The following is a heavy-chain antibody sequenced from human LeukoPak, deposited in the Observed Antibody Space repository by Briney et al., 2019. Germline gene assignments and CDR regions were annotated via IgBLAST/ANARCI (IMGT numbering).Heavy chain of an antibody. D-gene: IGHD3-3*01. Sequence: GGSLRLSCAASGFTFSSYWMHWVRQAAVKGLVWVSRINSDGSRTTYADSVKGRFTISRDNAKNTLYLQMNSLRAEDTAVYYCARVGVYDFHMDVWGKGTTVTVSS. CDR2: INSDGSRT. V-gene: IGHV3-74*01. CDR3: ARVGVYDFHMDV. CDR1: GFTFSSYW. J-gene: IGHJ6*03.